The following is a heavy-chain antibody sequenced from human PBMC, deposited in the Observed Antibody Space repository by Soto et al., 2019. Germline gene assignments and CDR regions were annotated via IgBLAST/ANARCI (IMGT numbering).Heavy chain of an antibody. CDR3: ARDGAVPYGMDV. CDR1: GASISSGGYY. D-gene: IGHD3-16*01. Sequence: QVQLQESGPGLVKPSQTLSLTCQVSGASISSGGYYWSWIRQHPGKGLEWIGYIYNSGPTYYNPPFKSRGTISVDTSKNQFSLKMASVSAAHTAVYYCARDGAVPYGMDVWGHGTTVTVSS. V-gene: IGHV4-31*03. CDR2: IYNSGPT. J-gene: IGHJ6*02.